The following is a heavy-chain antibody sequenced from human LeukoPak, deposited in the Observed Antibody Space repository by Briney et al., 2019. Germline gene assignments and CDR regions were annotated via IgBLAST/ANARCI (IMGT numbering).Heavy chain of an antibody. CDR2: INHSGIT. Sequence: SETLSLTCAVHGGSFSDYYWSWIRQPPGKGLEYIGEINHSGITNYNPSLMSRVTVSVDTSKNQFSLKLSSVTAADTAVYYCAIGYYDSSGYYYWGQGTLVTVSS. V-gene: IGHV4-34*01. CDR3: AIGYYDSSGYYY. J-gene: IGHJ4*02. CDR1: GGSFSDYY. D-gene: IGHD3-22*01.